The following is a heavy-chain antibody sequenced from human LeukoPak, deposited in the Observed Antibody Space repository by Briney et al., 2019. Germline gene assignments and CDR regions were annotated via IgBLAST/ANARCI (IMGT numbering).Heavy chain of an antibody. CDR1: GFKFDDYA. V-gene: IGHV3-9*01. D-gene: IGHD2-2*01. J-gene: IGHJ4*02. CDR2: ISWSSESI. CDR3: VKEGRFPAQRTFDC. Sequence: PGRSLRLSCTASGFKFDDYAMHWVRQAPGKGLEWVSDISWSSESIAYADSVKGRFTISSDNAKNSLYLQMSSLRPDDTAFYYCVKEGRFPAQRTFDCWGEGTMVSVSS.